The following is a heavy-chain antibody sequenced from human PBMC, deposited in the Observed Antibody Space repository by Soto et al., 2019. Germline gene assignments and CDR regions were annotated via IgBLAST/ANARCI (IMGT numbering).Heavy chain of an antibody. V-gene: IGHV3-74*01. CDR2: INSDGSST. CDR3: ASGGIAXH. CDR1: GFTFSNNW. Sequence: GGSLRLSCAASGFTFSNNWMHWVRQAPGKGPVWVSRINSDGSSTYYADSVKGRFTISRDNAKNTLYLQMNSLRADDTAVYYCASGGIAXHWDQGTLVTVSS. J-gene: IGHJ4*02. D-gene: IGHD6-13*01.